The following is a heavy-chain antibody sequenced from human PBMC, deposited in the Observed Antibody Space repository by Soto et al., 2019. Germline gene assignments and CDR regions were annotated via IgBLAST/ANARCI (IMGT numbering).Heavy chain of an antibody. CDR1: GFTFSDHY. D-gene: IGHD6-19*01. J-gene: IGHJ4*02. Sequence: PGGSLRLSCAASGFTFSDHYMDWVRQAPGKGLEWIGRTRNKANSYTTEYAASVKGRSTISRDDSKNSLYLQMNTLKTEDTAVYYCASVGRSGWLDYWGQGTLVTVSS. CDR2: TRNKANSYTT. CDR3: ASVGRSGWLDY. V-gene: IGHV3-72*01.